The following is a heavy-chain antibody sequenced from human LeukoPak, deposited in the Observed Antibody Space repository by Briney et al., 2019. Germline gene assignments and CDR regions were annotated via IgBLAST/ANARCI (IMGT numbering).Heavy chain of an antibody. CDR3: ARDGRSYGSGSYIFDY. CDR2: IYYSGST. J-gene: IGHJ4*02. V-gene: IGHV4-59*01. D-gene: IGHD3-10*01. Sequence: SETLSLTCTVSGGSISSYYWSWIRQPPGKGLEWIGYIYYSGSTNYNPFLKSRVTMSVDTSKNQFSLRLSSVTAADTAVYYCARDGRSYGSGSYIFDYWGQGTLVTVSS. CDR1: GGSISSYY.